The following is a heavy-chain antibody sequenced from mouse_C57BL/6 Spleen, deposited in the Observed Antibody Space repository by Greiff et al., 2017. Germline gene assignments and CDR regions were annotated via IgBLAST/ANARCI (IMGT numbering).Heavy chain of an antibody. CDR1: GFSLTSYG. V-gene: IGHV2-2*01. Sequence: QVHVKQSGPGLVQPSQSLSITCTVSGFSLTSYGVHWVRQSPGKGLEWLGVIWSGGSTDYNAAFISRLSISKDNSKSQVFFKMNSLQADDTAIYYCARPHYYGSSSYAMDYWGQGTSVTVSS. CDR3: ARPHYYGSSSYAMDY. D-gene: IGHD1-1*01. CDR2: IWSGGST. J-gene: IGHJ4*01.